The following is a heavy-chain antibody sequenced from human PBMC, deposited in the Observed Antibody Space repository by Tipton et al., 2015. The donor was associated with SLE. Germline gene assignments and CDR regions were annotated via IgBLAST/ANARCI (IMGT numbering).Heavy chain of an antibody. CDR3: ARDRGPAIISQSGYMDV. Sequence: TLSLTCSVSGASVSSYYWSWIRQRPGKGLEWIGYIYHSGATYYNLSLKNRVTISIDTSKNQFSLRLTSVTAADTAVYFCARDRGPAIISQSGYMDVWGNGTTVNVSS. V-gene: IGHV4-31*03. CDR2: IYHSGAT. D-gene: IGHD2-2*01. CDR1: GASVSSYY. J-gene: IGHJ6*03.